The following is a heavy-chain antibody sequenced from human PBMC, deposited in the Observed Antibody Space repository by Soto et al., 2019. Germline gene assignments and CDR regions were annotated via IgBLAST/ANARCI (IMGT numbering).Heavy chain of an antibody. D-gene: IGHD3-10*01. CDR2: ISYDGSNK. CDR3: AKYLSWFGELWGFDY. J-gene: IGHJ4*02. Sequence: QVQLVESGGGVVQPGRSLRLSCAASGFTFSSYGMHWVRQAPGKGLEWVAVISYDGSNKYYADSVKGRFTISRDTPKNTLYLQRNSLRAEDTAVYYCAKYLSWFGELWGFDYWGQGTLVTVSS. CDR1: GFTFSSYG. V-gene: IGHV3-30*18.